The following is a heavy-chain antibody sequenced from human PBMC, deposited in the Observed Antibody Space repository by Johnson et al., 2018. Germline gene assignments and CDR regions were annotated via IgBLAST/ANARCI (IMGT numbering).Heavy chain of an antibody. V-gene: IGHV3-30*18. Sequence: VQLVESGGGVVQPGRSLRLSCAASGFAFSSSGVHWVRQAPGKGLEWVAVIYFDGSNKYYADSVKGRFTISRDNSKNTLYLQMNSLRAEDTAVYYCAKGVVLMEYQDAFDIWGQGTMVTVSS. J-gene: IGHJ3*02. CDR1: GFAFSSSG. CDR3: AKGVVLMEYQDAFDI. CDR2: IYFDGSNK. D-gene: IGHD2-2*01.